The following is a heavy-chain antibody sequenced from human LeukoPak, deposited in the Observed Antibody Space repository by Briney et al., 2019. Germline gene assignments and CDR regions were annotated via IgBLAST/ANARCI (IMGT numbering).Heavy chain of an antibody. CDR3: ARVGSGYYDSSGYYPLYYGMDV. J-gene: IGHJ6*02. V-gene: IGHV1-46*01. Sequence: GASVKVSCKASGYTFTSYYMHWVRLAPGQGLEWMGIINPSGGSTSYAQKFQGRVTMTRDTSTSTVYMELSSLRSEDTAVYYCARVGSGYYDSSGYYPLYYGMDVWGQGTTVTVSS. CDR2: INPSGGST. CDR1: GYTFTSYY. D-gene: IGHD3-22*01.